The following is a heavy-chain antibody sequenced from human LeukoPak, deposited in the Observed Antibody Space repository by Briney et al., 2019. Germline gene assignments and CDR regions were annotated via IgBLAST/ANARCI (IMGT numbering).Heavy chain of an antibody. V-gene: IGHV3-23*01. J-gene: IGHJ4*02. D-gene: IGHD5-18*01. CDR3: AKKRRGNTAMVTGFDY. CDR2: IRGSGGST. Sequence: GGSLRLSWAASGFTFSSYAMSWVRQAPGKGLEWVSAIRGSGGSTYYADSVKGRFTISRDNSKNTLYLQMNSLRAEDTAVYYCAKKRRGNTAMVTGFDYWGQGTLVTVSS. CDR1: GFTFSSYA.